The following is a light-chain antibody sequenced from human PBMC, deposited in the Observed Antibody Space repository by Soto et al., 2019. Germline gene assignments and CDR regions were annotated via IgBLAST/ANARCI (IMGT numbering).Light chain of an antibody. CDR1: SSEVGGYNY. Sequence: QSPLPQPASGSGSPGQSITISCTGTSSEVGGYNYVSWYQQHPGKAPKLMIYDVSNRPSGVSNRFSGSKSGNTASLTISGLQAGDEADYYCSSYTSSSTLVVFGGGTKLTVL. J-gene: IGLJ2*01. CDR2: DVS. CDR3: SSYTSSSTLVV. V-gene: IGLV2-14*01.